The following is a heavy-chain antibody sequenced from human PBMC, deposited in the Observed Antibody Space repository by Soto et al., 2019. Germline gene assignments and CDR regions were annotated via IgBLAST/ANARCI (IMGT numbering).Heavy chain of an antibody. CDR2: ISYEGSSR. CDR3: XXDRREWLEEYFQH. J-gene: IGHJ1*01. Sequence: QVQLVESGGGVVQPGRSLRLSCVGSGFTFGDYGMQWVRQAPGKGLEWVAVISYEGSSRHYADSVKGRFTISRDNTKNTLSLQMDILRPEDTAXXYXXXDRREWLEEYFQHWGXGTPVTVS. D-gene: IGHD6-19*01. V-gene: IGHV3-30*03. CDR1: GFTFGDYG.